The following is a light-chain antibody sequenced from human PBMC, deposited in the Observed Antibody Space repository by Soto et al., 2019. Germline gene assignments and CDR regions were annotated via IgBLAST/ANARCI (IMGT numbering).Light chain of an antibody. Sequence: QSVLTQPPSVSGAPGQRVTISCTGSSSNIGAGYDVHWYQQLPGTAPKLLIYGNSNRPSGVPDRFSGSKSGTSASLAITGLQAGDEADYYCQSYDSSLSGSVFGGGTTVTVL. V-gene: IGLV1-40*01. CDR1: SSNIGAGYD. CDR3: QSYDSSLSGSV. CDR2: GNS. J-gene: IGLJ3*02.